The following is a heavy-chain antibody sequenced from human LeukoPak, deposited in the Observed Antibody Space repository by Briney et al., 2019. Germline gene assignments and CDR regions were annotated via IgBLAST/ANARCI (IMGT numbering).Heavy chain of an antibody. D-gene: IGHD4-23*01. CDR3: PRDRLDYRGNSDASDI. CDR1: GGSISSYY. J-gene: IGHJ3*02. CDR2: IYYSGST. Sequence: SETLSLTCTVSGGSISSYYWSWIRQPPGKGLEWIGYIYYSGSTNYNPSLKSRVTISVDTSKNQFSLKLGSVTAPDTAVYHCPRDRLDYRGNSDASDIWGQGTMVPVSS. V-gene: IGHV4-59*01.